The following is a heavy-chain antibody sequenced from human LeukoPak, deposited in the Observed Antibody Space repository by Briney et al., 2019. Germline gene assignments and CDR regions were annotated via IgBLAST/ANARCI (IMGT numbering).Heavy chain of an antibody. J-gene: IGHJ6*02. Sequence: GASVTVSCEASGYTFTSYYMHWVRQAPGQGLEWMGIINPSGGSTNYAQKFQGRVTMTRDTSTSTVYMELSSLRSEDTAVYYCARVKVQPGGGGSRDYYYYGMDVWGQGTTVTVSS. CDR2: INPSGGST. V-gene: IGHV1-46*01. CDR1: GYTFTSYY. D-gene: IGHD1-14*01. CDR3: ARVKVQPGGGGSRDYYYYGMDV.